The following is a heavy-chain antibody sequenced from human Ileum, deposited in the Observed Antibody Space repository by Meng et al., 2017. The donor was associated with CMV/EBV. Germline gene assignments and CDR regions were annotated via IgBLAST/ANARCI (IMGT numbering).Heavy chain of an antibody. D-gene: IGHD2-2*02. CDR1: GFTFSSYA. J-gene: IGHJ6*01. V-gene: IGHV3-30*04. CDR2: ISYDGSNK. CDR3: ARGVPAAIYYYYYGMDV. Sequence: GGSLRLSCAASGFTFSSYAMHWVRQAPGKGLEWVAVISYDGSNKYYADSVKGRFTISRDNSKNTLYLQMNSLRAEDTAVYYCARGVPAAIYYYYYGMDVWGQGTTVTGSS.